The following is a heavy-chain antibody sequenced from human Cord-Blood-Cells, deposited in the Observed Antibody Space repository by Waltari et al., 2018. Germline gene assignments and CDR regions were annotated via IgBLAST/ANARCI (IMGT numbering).Heavy chain of an antibody. D-gene: IGHD3-10*01. V-gene: IGHV3-15*01. CDR2: IKSKTDGGTT. CDR3: TTGDMVRGVIDY. CDR1: GFTFSNAW. J-gene: IGHJ4*02. Sequence: EVQLVESGGGLVKPGGSLRLSCAASGFTFSNAWMSWVRQAPGKGLEWVGRIKSKTDGGTTDYAAPVKGRFTSSRDDSKNTLYLQMNSLKTEDTAVYYCTTGDMVRGVIDYWGQGTLVTVSS.